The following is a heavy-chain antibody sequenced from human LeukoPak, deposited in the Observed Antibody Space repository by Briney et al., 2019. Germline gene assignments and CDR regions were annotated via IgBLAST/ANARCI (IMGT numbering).Heavy chain of an antibody. J-gene: IGHJ4*02. CDR1: GFTFDDYA. D-gene: IGHD6-13*01. V-gene: IGHV3-43D*03. Sequence: GGSLRLSCAASGFTFDDYAMHWVRHAPGKGLEWASLISWDGGSTYYADSVKGRFTISRDNSKNSLYLQMNSLRAEDTALYYCAKEAGIAAAGPFDYWGQGTLVTVSS. CDR3: AKEAGIAAAGPFDY. CDR2: ISWDGGST.